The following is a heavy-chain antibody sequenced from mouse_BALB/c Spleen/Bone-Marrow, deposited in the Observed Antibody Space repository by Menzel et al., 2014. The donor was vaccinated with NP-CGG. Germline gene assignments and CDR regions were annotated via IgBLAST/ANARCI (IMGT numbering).Heavy chain of an antibody. CDR2: IYPGDGDT. CDR1: GYTFTSYW. J-gene: IGHJ4*01. D-gene: IGHD2-1*01. V-gene: IGHV1-87*01. CDR3: ASPYGNYDAMDY. Sequence: QVQLQQFGAELARPGASVKLSCKASGYTFTSYWMQWVKQRPGQGLEWIGAIYPGDGDTRYTQKFRGKATLTADKSSNTAYMQLSSLTSEDSAVYFCASPYGNYDAMDYWGQGTPVTVSS.